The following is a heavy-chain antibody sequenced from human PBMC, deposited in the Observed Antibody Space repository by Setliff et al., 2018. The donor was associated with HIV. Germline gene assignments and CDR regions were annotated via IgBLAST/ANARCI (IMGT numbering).Heavy chain of an antibody. Sequence: HPGGSLRLSCTASGFTLNSYGMHWVRQAPGKGLEWVAVIWHDGSDKYYGNSVKGRFTVSRDNPKKTLYLQMGSLRVEDTAVYYCATGHYDYWNGYSARGPLDYWGQGTLVTVSS. CDR1: GFTLNSYG. D-gene: IGHD3-3*01. V-gene: IGHV3-33*01. CDR2: IWHDGSDK. CDR3: ATGHYDYWNGYSARGPLDY. J-gene: IGHJ4*02.